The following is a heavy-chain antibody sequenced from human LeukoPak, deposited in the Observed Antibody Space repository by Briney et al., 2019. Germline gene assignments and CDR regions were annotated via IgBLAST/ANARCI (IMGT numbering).Heavy chain of an antibody. V-gene: IGHV1-69*05. CDR1: GGTFSSYA. D-gene: IGHD6-25*01. CDR3: ARDLGFIAAAGAFDI. Sequence: EASVKVSCKASGGTFSSYAISWVRQAPGQGLEWMGGIIPIFGTANYAQKFQGRVTITTDESTSTAYMELSSLRSEDTAVYYCARDLGFIAAAGAFDIWGQGTMVTVSS. J-gene: IGHJ3*02. CDR2: IIPIFGTA.